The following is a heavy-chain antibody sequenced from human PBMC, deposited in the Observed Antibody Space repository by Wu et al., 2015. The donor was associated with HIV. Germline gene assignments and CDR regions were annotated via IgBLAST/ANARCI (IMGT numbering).Heavy chain of an antibody. CDR3: AREDSSGYYLDAFDI. CDR1: GYTFTGYY. D-gene: IGHD3-22*01. J-gene: IGHJ3*02. CDR2: INPDTGAT. Sequence: QVQLVQSGAEVRKPGASVRVSCKTSGYTFTGYYIHWVRQAPGQGLEWMGWINPDTGATKYSQKSQGRVSMTRDTSISTAYMELSRLRSDDTAVYYCAREDSSGYYLDAFDIWGQGTMVTVSS. V-gene: IGHV1-2*02.